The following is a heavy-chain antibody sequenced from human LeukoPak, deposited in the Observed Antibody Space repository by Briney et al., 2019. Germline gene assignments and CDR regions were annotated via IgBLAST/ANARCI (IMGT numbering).Heavy chain of an antibody. J-gene: IGHJ4*02. CDR2: ISSSSSYI. V-gene: IGHV3-21*01. CDR3: ARDKLGYSGYDRLFDY. Sequence: GGSLRLSYAASGFTFSSYSMNWVRQAPGKGLEWVSSISSSSSYIYYADSVKGRFTISRDNAKNSLYLQMNSLRAEDTAVYYCARDKLGYSGYDRLFDYWGQGTLVTVSS. CDR1: GFTFSSYS. D-gene: IGHD5-12*01.